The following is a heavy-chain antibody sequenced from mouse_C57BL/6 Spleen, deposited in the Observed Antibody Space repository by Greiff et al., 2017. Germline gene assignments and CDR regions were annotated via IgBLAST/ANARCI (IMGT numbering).Heavy chain of an antibody. J-gene: IGHJ4*01. CDR3: ARRSFYSYAMDY. V-gene: IGHV1-18*01. CDR1: GYTFTDYN. D-gene: IGHD2-1*01. CDR2: INPNNGGT. Sequence: EVQLQESGPELVKPGASVKIPCKASGYTFTDYNMDWVKQSHGKSLEWIGDINPNNGGTIYNQKFKGKATLTVDKSSSTAYMELRSLTSEDTAVYYCARRSFYSYAMDYWGQGTSVTVSS.